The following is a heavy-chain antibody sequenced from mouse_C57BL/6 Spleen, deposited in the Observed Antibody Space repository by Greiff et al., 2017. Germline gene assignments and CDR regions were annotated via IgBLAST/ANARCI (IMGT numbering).Heavy chain of an antibody. CDR1: GYTFTSYW. D-gene: IGHD2-2*01. J-gene: IGHJ2*01. CDR2: IDPSDSYT. Sequence: QVQLQQPGAELVKPGASVKLSCKASGYTFTSYWMQWVNQRPGQGLEWIGEIDPSDSYTNYNQKFKGKATLTVDTSTSTAYMQLSSLTSEDSAVYYCARGRWLRRDYFDDWGQGTTLTVSS. V-gene: IGHV1-50*01. CDR3: ARGRWLRRDYFDD.